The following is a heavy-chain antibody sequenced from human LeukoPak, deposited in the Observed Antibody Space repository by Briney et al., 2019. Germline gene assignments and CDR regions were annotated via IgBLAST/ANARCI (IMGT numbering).Heavy chain of an antibody. D-gene: IGHD3-10*01. Sequence: SGRSLRLSCAASGFTFSSYAMHWVRQAPGKGLEWVAVISYDGSNKYYADSVKGRFTISRDNSKNTLYLQMNSLRAEDTAVYYCARVRGSGSYYYFDYWGQGTLATVSS. CDR1: GFTFSSYA. J-gene: IGHJ4*02. V-gene: IGHV3-30-3*01. CDR2: ISYDGSNK. CDR3: ARVRGSGSYYYFDY.